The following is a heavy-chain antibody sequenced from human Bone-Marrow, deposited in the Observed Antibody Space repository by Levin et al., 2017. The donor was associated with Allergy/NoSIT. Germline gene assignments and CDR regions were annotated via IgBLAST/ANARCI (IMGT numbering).Heavy chain of an antibody. CDR1: GYTFGDYP. CDR3: ARGMGYYYDSGGPFDY. CDR2: IRTENYGGTI. V-gene: IGHV3-49*03. D-gene: IGHD3-22*01. J-gene: IGHJ4*02. Sequence: GGSLRLSCKASGYTFGDYPLSWFRQAPGKGLQWVGFIRTENYGGTIEYAASVKGRFTISRGDAERIAYLLMNSLNTEDTAVYYCARGMGYYYDSGGPFDYWGQGPLVTVSS.